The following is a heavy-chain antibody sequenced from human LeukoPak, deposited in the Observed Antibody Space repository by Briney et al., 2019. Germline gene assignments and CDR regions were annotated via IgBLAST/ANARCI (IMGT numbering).Heavy chain of an antibody. D-gene: IGHD7-27*01. CDR1: GYTFSTYD. V-gene: IGHV1-8*01. CDR3: ARGGSGHPIDY. J-gene: IGHJ4*02. Sequence: ASVKVSCEASGYTFSTYDINWVRQATGQELEWMGWMNPYSGNTAYAQNFQGRVTMTRNTAISTAYMELSSLRSEETAVYYCARGGSGHPIDYWGQGTLVTVSS. CDR2: MNPYSGNT.